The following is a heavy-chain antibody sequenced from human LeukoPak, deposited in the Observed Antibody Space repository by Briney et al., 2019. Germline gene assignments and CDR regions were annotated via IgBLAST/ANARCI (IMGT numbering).Heavy chain of an antibody. V-gene: IGHV4-30-4*01. J-gene: IGHJ4*02. CDR2: ISYSGST. CDR3: ARSLGACSSSSCWYSFDY. D-gene: IGHD2-2*01. Sequence: TPSQTLSLTCSVSGGSSTRGDYYWSWIRQPPGKGLEWIGYISYSGSTYYNPSLKSRVTISSDTSKNQFSLILSSMTATDTAVYYCARSLGACSSSSCWYSFDYWGQGTLVTVSS. CDR1: GGSSTRGDYY.